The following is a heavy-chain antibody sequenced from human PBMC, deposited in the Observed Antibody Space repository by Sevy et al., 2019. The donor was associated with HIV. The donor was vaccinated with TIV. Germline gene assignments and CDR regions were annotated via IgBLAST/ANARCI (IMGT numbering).Heavy chain of an antibody. J-gene: IGHJ4*02. Sequence: ASVKVSCEASGYTFTGYYMHWVRQAPGQGLEWMGWINPNSGGTNYAQKFQGRVTMTRDTSISTAYMELSRLRSDDTAVYYCAVGYCSSTSCHIPHWYFDYWGQGTLVTVSS. V-gene: IGHV1-2*02. CDR2: INPNSGGT. CDR3: AVGYCSSTSCHIPHWYFDY. CDR1: GYTFTGYY. D-gene: IGHD2-2*02.